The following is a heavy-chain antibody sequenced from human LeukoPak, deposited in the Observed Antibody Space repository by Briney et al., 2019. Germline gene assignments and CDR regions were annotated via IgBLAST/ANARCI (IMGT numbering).Heavy chain of an antibody. CDR2: INSDGSAT. CDR3: ARGVYGSGSYSANN. J-gene: IGHJ4*02. V-gene: IGHV3-74*01. D-gene: IGHD3-10*01. Sequence: GGSLRLSCAASGFTFSSYWMHWVRQAPGKGLVWVSRINSDGSATSYVDPVKGRFTISRDNAKNTLYLQMNSLRAEDTAVYYCARGVYGSGSYSANNWGQGTLVTVSS. CDR1: GFTFSSYW.